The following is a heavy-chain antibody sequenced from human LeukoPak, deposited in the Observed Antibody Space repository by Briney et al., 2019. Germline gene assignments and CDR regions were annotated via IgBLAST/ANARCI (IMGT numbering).Heavy chain of an antibody. CDR2: ISDSGSTI. V-gene: IGHV3-11*01. J-gene: IGHJ4*02. Sequence: GGSLRLSCAASGFTFSDYCLSWIRQAPGKGLEWVSYISDSGSTIFYADSVKGRFTISRDNAENSLYLQMNSLRAEDTAIYYCARELKYCGGDCHFDSWGQGTLVTVSS. CDR1: GFTFSDYC. CDR3: ARELKYCGGDCHFDS. D-gene: IGHD2-21*02.